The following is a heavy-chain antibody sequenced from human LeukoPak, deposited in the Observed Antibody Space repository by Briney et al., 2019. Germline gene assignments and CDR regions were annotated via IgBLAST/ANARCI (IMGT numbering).Heavy chain of an antibody. CDR2: IYYSGST. V-gene: IGHV4-59*08. J-gene: IGHJ4*02. CDR3: ARQNPSVNYYDY. Sequence: SETLSLTCTVSGGSISSYYWSWIRQPPGKGLEWIGYIYYSGSTNYNPSLKSRVIISVDTSKNQFSLKLSSVTAADTAVYYCARQNPSVNYYDYWGQGTLVTVSS. CDR1: GGSISSYY.